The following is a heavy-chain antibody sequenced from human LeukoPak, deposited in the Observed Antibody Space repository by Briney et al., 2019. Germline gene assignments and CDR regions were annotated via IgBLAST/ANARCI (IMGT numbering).Heavy chain of an antibody. V-gene: IGHV4-31*03. CDR1: GGSISSGGYY. D-gene: IGHD5-24*01. CDR3: ARDRPHGGYNH. CDR2: IYYSGST. Sequence: PSETLSLTCTVSGGSISSGGYYWSWIRQHPGKGLEWIGYIYYSGSTYYNPSLKSRVTISVDTSKNQFSLKLSSVTAADTAVYYCARDRPHGGYNHWGQGTLVTVSS. J-gene: IGHJ4*02.